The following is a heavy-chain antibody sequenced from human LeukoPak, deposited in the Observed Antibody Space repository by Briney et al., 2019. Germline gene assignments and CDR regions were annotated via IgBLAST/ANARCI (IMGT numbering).Heavy chain of an antibody. V-gene: IGHV3-30*04. CDR2: ISYDGSDK. J-gene: IGHJ4*02. Sequence: PGKSLRLSCTASGFTFNSYATHWVRQAPGKGLEWVAVISYDGSDKYYADSVKGRFTISRDNAKNTLYLQMNSLRAEDTAVYYCAKDLHYGSADYWGQGTLVTVSS. CDR3: AKDLHYGSADY. CDR1: GFTFNSYA. D-gene: IGHD3-10*01.